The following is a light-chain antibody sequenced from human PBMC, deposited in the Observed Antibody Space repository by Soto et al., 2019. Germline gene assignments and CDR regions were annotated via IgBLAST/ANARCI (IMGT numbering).Light chain of an antibody. J-gene: IGLJ1*01. CDR2: DVS. CDR3: SSYTSSSTA. CDR1: SSDVGGYNY. V-gene: IGLV2-14*01. Sequence: QSALTQPASVSGSPGQSITISCTGTSSDVGGYNYVSWYQQHPGKAPKLMIYDVSNRPSGVSNRFSGSKSGNTASLTISGLQAEDEADYDCSSYTSSSTAFGTGTKLTVL.